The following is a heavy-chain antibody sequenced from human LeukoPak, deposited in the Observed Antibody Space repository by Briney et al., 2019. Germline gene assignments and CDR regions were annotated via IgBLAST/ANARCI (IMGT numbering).Heavy chain of an antibody. CDR2: ISSNGGST. J-gene: IGHJ4*02. D-gene: IGHD3-10*01. CDR1: GFTFSSYA. Sequence: GGSLRLSCAASGFTFSSYAMHWVRQAPGKGLEYVAAISSNGGSTYYANSVKGRFTISRDNSKNTLYLQMGSLRAEDMAVYYCARGATYYYGSGSYVDYWGQGTLLTVSS. CDR3: ARGATYYYGSGSYVDY. V-gene: IGHV3-64*01.